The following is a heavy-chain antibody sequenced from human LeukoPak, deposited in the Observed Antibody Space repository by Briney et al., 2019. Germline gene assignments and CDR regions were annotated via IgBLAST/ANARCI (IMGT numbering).Heavy chain of an antibody. J-gene: IGHJ4*02. CDR1: GGSISSYY. D-gene: IGHD3-22*01. Sequence: SETLSLTCTVSGGSISSYYWSWIRQPPGKGLEWIGCIYYSGSTNYNPSLKSRVTISVDTSKNQFSLKLSSVTAADTAVYYCARESYYDSSGYYTDYWGQGTLVTVSS. V-gene: IGHV4-59*01. CDR2: IYYSGST. CDR3: ARESYYDSSGYYTDY.